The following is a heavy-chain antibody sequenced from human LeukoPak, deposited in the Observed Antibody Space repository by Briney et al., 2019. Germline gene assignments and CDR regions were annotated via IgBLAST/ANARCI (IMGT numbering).Heavy chain of an antibody. J-gene: IGHJ4*02. CDR2: IYPGDSDT. Sequence: GESLKISCKGSGYSYTSYWIGWVRQMPGKGLEWMGIIYPGDSDTRYSPSFQGQVTISADKSISTAYLQWSSLKASDTAMYYCAGRRCSSTSCYHGVFDYWGQGTLVTVSS. CDR1: GYSYTSYW. V-gene: IGHV5-51*01. D-gene: IGHD2-2*01. CDR3: AGRRCSSTSCYHGVFDY.